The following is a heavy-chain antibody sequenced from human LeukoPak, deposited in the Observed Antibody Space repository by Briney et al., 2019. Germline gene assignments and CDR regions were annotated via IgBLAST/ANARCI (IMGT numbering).Heavy chain of an antibody. Sequence: SVKVSCKASGGTFSSYAISWVRQAPGQGLEWMGGIIPIFGTANYAQKFQGRVTITADESTSTAYMELSSLRSEDTAVYYCARSDSSGWYVDYYYGMDVWGQGTTVTVTS. CDR2: IIPIFGTA. J-gene: IGHJ6*02. CDR3: ARSDSSGWYVDYYYGMDV. V-gene: IGHV1-69*13. D-gene: IGHD6-19*01. CDR1: GGTFSSYA.